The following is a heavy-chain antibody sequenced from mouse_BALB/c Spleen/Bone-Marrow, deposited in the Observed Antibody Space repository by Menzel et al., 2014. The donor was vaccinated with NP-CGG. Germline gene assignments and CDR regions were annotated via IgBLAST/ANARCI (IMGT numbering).Heavy chain of an antibody. CDR2: INPYNDGT. Sequence: QVVESGPELVKPGASVKMSCKASGYTFTSYVMHWVKQKPGQGLEWIGYINPYNDGTNYNEKFKSKATLTVDKSSSTAYMQLSSLTSEDSAVYYCARSSYYYGSSYVNAMDYRGQGTSVTASS. CDR1: GYTFTSYV. D-gene: IGHD1-1*01. J-gene: IGHJ4*01. V-gene: IGHV1-14*01. CDR3: ARSSYYYGSSYVNAMDY.